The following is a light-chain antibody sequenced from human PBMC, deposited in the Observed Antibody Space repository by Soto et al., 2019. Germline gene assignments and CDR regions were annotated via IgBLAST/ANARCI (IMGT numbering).Light chain of an antibody. V-gene: IGKV3-15*01. CDR1: QSVGSA. CDR3: KQYKNWPSLT. J-gene: IGKJ4*01. Sequence: EIVMTQSPATLSVSPGETATLSCRASQSVGSAVAWYQHKPGQAPRLLILGASIRAAGVPGRFRGGGSVTEFTPTISSPLSEAFSVYYGKQYKNWPSLTCGRGNTVQVE. CDR2: GAS.